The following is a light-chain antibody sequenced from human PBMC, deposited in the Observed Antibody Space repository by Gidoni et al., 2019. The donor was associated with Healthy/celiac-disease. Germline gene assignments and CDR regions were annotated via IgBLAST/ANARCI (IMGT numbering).Light chain of an antibody. V-gene: IGKV1-39*01. Sequence: DLQMSPSPSSLSASVVDRVTITCRASQSISSYLNWYQQKPGKAPKLLIYAASSLQSGVPSRFSGSGSGTDFTLTISSLQPEDFATYYCQQSYSTPWTFXQXTKVEIK. CDR3: QQSYSTPWT. J-gene: IGKJ1*01. CDR1: QSISSY. CDR2: AAS.